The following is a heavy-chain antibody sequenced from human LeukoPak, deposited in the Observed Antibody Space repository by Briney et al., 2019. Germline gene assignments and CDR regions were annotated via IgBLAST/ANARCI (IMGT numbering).Heavy chain of an antibody. CDR2: INPNSGGT. CDR1: GYTFTGYY. J-gene: IGHJ4*02. D-gene: IGHD2/OR15-2a*01. CDR3: ARRGRGITSQNIVRYFDY. Sequence: ASVKVSCKASGYTFTGYYMHWVRQAPGQGLEWMGWINPNSGGTNYAQKFQGRVTITRDTSISTAYMELSRLRSDDTAVYYCARRGRGITSQNIVRYFDYWGQGTLVTVSS. V-gene: IGHV1-2*02.